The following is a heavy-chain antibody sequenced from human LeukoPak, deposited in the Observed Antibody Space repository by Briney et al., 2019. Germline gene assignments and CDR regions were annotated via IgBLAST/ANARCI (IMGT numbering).Heavy chain of an antibody. V-gene: IGHV3-11*01. CDR2: ISGSGSTI. CDR3: ARGAYCSSTSCPQNDY. J-gene: IGHJ4*02. Sequence: GGSLRLSCAASGFTFSDYYMSWIRQAPGKGLEWVSYISGSGSTIYYADSVKGRFTISRDNAKNSLYLQMNSLRAEDTAVYYCARGAYCSSTSCPQNDYWGQGTLVTVSS. D-gene: IGHD2-2*01. CDR1: GFTFSDYY.